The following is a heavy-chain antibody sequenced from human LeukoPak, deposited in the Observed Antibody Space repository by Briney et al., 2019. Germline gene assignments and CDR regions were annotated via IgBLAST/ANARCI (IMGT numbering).Heavy chain of an antibody. J-gene: IGHJ5*02. Sequence: VASVKHSCKASGGTFSSYAISWVRQAPGQGLEWMGGIIPIFGTANYAQKFQGRVTITADESTSTAYMELSSLRSEDTAVYYCARGTITYYYDSSGYYPNWFDPWGQGTLVTVSS. D-gene: IGHD3-22*01. CDR2: IIPIFGTA. CDR1: GGTFSSYA. V-gene: IGHV1-69*01. CDR3: ARGTITYYYDSSGYYPNWFDP.